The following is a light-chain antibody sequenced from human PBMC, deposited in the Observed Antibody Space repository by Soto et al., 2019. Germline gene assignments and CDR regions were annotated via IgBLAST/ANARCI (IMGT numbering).Light chain of an antibody. CDR3: ETWDSNTRV. Sequence: QPVLTQSSSASASLGSSVKLTCTLSSGHSSYIIAWHQQQPGNAPRYLMKLEGSGSYNKGSGVPDRFSGSSSGADRYLTISNLQSEDEADYYCETWDSNTRVFGTGTKLTVL. V-gene: IGLV4-60*03. CDR1: SGHSSYI. J-gene: IGLJ1*01. CDR2: LEGSGSY.